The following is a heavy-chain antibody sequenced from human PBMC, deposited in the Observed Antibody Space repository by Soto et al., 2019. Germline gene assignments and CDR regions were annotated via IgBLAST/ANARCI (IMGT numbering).Heavy chain of an antibody. J-gene: IGHJ4*02. D-gene: IGHD2-15*01. CDR2: ISHDGGNK. CDR3: RMETYSGPLDY. CDR1: AFTFSSYG. Sequence: QVQLVESGGGVVQPGRSLRLSCAASAFTFSSYGMHWVRQAPGNGLERVAGISHDGGNKYYTDSVMGRFTSSRDNSKDSLDPKMTSLRAEETVVYSLRMETYSGPLDYLGQGTLVTSSS. V-gene: IGHV3-30*03.